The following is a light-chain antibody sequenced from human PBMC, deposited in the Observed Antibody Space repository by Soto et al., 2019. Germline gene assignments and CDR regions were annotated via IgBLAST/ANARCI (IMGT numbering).Light chain of an antibody. J-gene: IGLJ3*02. CDR3: VLYMGSGIWV. Sequence: QTVVTQEPSFSVSPGRTVTLTCGLSSGSVSATYFPSWYQQTPGQAPRTLIYSTNIRSSGVPDHFSGSILGNKAALTITGAQADDDSDYYCVLYMGSGIWVFGGGTKLTVL. CDR1: SGSVSATYF. V-gene: IGLV8-61*01. CDR2: STN.